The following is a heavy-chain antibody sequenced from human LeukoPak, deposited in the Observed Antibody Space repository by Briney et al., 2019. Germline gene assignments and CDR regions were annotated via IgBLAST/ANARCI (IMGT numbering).Heavy chain of an antibody. J-gene: IGHJ4*02. CDR1: GDSINSSDYY. CDR3: ARHGNWDPFDY. Sequence: PSETLSLTCTVSGDSINSSDYYWAWIRQPPGVGLEWIATIYYSGSTYYKPSLKSRLTISVDSSKNQFSLKMNSVTAADTAVYYCARHGNWDPFDYWGQGTLVTVSS. V-gene: IGHV4-39*01. D-gene: IGHD7-27*01. CDR2: IYYSGST.